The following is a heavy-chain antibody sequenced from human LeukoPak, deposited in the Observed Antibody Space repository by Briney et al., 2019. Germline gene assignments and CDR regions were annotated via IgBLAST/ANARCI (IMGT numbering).Heavy chain of an antibody. D-gene: IGHD3-10*01. Sequence: ASVTLSCTASGYTFTVYYMHWVRQAPGQGLEWMGWINTNSGGTNYAQKFQGRVTMTRDTSISTAYMDLSRLRSDDTAVYYCARPAIVRGVIRGAFDIWGQGTMVTVSS. CDR3: ARPAIVRGVIRGAFDI. CDR2: INTNSGGT. V-gene: IGHV1-2*02. CDR1: GYTFTVYY. J-gene: IGHJ3*02.